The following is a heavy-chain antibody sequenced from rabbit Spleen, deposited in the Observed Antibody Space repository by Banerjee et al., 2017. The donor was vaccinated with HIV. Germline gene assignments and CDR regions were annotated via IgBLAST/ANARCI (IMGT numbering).Heavy chain of an antibody. Sequence: SLEESGGGLVKPGASLTLTCKASGFSFNSGYDMCWVRQAPGKGLEWIACIEVGSSDFTYYASWAKGRFTISKTSSTTVTLQMTSLTAADTATYFCARDTSSSFSSYGMDLWGPGTLVTVS. J-gene: IGHJ6*01. CDR3: ARDTSSSFSSYGMDL. V-gene: IGHV1S40*01. D-gene: IGHD1-1*01. CDR2: IEVGSSDFT. CDR1: GFSFNSGYD.